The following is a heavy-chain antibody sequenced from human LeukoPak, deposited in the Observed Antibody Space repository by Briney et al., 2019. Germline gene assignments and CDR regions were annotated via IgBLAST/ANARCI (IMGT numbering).Heavy chain of an antibody. Sequence: PGGSLRLSCAASGFIVSSNYMSWVRQAPGKGLEWVSVIYSGGGTDYADSVKGRFTISRANSKNTLYLQTNSLRAEDTAVYYCARRSCSITTCPNWFGPWGQGALVTVSS. V-gene: IGHV3-53*01. J-gene: IGHJ5*02. CDR3: ARRSCSITTCPNWFGP. D-gene: IGHD2-2*01. CDR2: IYSGGGT. CDR1: GFIVSSNY.